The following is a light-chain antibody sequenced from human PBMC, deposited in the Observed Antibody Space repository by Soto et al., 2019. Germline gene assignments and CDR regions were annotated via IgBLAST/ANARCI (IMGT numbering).Light chain of an antibody. CDR1: QSIRTK. Sequence: EIVLTQSPDTLSVSPGERATISCRASQSIRTKLAWYQHRPGQAPRLLIYDVSNRATGIPARFSGSRSGAEFTLTISSLQSEDCAIYYCQQYDSWPPEYTFGQGTK. V-gene: IGKV3-15*01. J-gene: IGKJ2*01. CDR2: DVS. CDR3: QQYDSWPPEYT.